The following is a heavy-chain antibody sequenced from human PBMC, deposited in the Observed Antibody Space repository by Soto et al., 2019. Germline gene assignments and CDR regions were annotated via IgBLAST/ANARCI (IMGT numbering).Heavy chain of an antibody. D-gene: IGHD6-6*01. CDR1: GFTFSNAW. Sequence: EVQLVESGGGLVKPGGSLRLSCAASGFTFSNAWMSWVRQAPGKGLEWVGRIKSKTDGGTTDYAAPVKGRFTISRDDSKNTLYLQMNSLKTEDTAVYYCTTKSIAARRIDYRGQGTLVTVSS. V-gene: IGHV3-15*01. CDR2: IKSKTDGGTT. J-gene: IGHJ4*02. CDR3: TTKSIAARRIDY.